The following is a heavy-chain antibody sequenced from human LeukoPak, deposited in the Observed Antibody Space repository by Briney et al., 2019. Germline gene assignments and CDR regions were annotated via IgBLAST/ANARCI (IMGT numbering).Heavy chain of an antibody. D-gene: IGHD1-7*01. V-gene: IGHV3-11*04. Sequence: PGGSLRLSCAASGFTFSDYYMSWIRQAPGKGLEWVSYISSSGSTIYYADSVKGRFTISRDNAKNSLYLQMNSRRAEDTAVYYCARDDWNYVYGFDPWGQGTLVTVSS. CDR2: ISSSGSTI. CDR1: GFTFSDYY. CDR3: ARDDWNYVYGFDP. J-gene: IGHJ5*02.